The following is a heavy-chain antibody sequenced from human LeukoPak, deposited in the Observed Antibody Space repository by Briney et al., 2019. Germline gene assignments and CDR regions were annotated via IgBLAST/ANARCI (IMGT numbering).Heavy chain of an antibody. CDR2: IYYSGST. CDR3: AREIRELKGYCSSTSCYRTWFDP. D-gene: IGHD2-2*02. CDR1: GGSISSSSYY. J-gene: IGHJ5*02. Sequence: SETLSLTCTVSGGSISSSSYYWGWIRQPPGKGLEWIGSIYYSGSTYYNPSLKSRVTISVDTSTNQFSLKLSSVTAADTAVYYCAREIRELKGYCSSTSCYRTWFDPWGQGTLVTVSS. V-gene: IGHV4-39*07.